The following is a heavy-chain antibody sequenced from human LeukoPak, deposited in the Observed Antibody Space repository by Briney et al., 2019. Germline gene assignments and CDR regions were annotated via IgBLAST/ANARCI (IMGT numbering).Heavy chain of an antibody. D-gene: IGHD1-14*01. CDR1: AYTFTGYY. J-gene: IGHJ3*02. V-gene: IGHV1-2*02. CDR3: ARRSRNGLDAFDI. CDR2: LDPNNGDT. Sequence: ASVKVSRKASAYTFTGYYLHWVRQAPGQGFQWVGWLDPNNGDTDYAQKFQGRVTMTRDMSISTAYMDLGRLTSDDTAVYYCARRSRNGLDAFDIWGQGTMVTVSS.